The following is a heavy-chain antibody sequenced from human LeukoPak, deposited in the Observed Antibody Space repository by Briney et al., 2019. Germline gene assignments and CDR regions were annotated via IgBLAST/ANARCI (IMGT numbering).Heavy chain of an antibody. D-gene: IGHD3-22*01. J-gene: IGHJ3*02. Sequence: ASVKVSCKASGYTFTSYGISWLRQAPGQGLEWMGWISAYNGNTNYAQKLQGRVTMTTDTSTSTAYMELGSLRSDDTAVYYCARDSSGYPDAFDIWGQGTMVTVSS. V-gene: IGHV1-18*01. CDR2: ISAYNGNT. CDR1: GYTFTSYG. CDR3: ARDSSGYPDAFDI.